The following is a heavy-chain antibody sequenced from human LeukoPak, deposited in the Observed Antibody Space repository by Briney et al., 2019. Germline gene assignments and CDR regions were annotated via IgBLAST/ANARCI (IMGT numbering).Heavy chain of an antibody. CDR2: IYYSGST. J-gene: IGHJ4*02. V-gene: IGHV4-39*01. D-gene: IGHD3-16*01. Sequence: SETLSLTCTVSGGSISGSTYHWGWIRQAPGKGLEWIASIYYSGSTYYNPSLKSRVTISVDTSKNQFSMKLSSVTAADTAVFYCARLGDTHFDYWGQGALVTVSS. CDR1: GGSISGSTYH. CDR3: ARLGDTHFDY.